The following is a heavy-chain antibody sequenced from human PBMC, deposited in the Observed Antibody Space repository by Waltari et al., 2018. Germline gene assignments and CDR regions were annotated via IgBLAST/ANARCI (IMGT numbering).Heavy chain of an antibody. Sequence: EVQLVESGGGLIQPGASLRLSCAASGFTLNNNYMSWVRQAPGKGLECVSVIHDASGAPFYAEAVKGRFTISRDHSKTTLYRDLNRLTAEDTAVYYCASAGLGSPLQWLQLLDTWSRGTLVTVSS. J-gene: IGHJ5*02. CDR3: ASAGLGSPLQWLQLLDT. V-gene: IGHV3-53*01. CDR1: GFTLNNNY. CDR2: IHDASGAP. D-gene: IGHD5-12*01.